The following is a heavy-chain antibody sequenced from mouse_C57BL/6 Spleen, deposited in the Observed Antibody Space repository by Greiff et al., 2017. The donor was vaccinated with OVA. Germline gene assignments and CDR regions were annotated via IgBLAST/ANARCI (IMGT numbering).Heavy chain of an antibody. D-gene: IGHD1-1*01. CDR1: GFNIKNTY. V-gene: IGHV14-3*01. Sequence: EVQLQESVAELVRPGASVKLSCTASGFNIKNTYMHWVKQRPEQGLEWIGRIDPANGNTKYAAKFQGKATITADTSSNTAYLQLSSLTSEDTAIYYCARCYYGSSYVDAMDYWGQGTSVTVSS. CDR2: IDPANGNT. CDR3: ARCYYGSSYVDAMDY. J-gene: IGHJ4*01.